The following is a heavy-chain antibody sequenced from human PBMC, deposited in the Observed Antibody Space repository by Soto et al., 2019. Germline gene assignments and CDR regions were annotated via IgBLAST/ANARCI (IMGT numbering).Heavy chain of an antibody. CDR3: ASLVVVAANGSDY. V-gene: IGHV3-21*01. CDR1: GFTFSSYS. Sequence: ESGGGLVKPGGSLRLSCAASGFTFSSYSMNWVRQAPGKGLEWVSSISSSSSYIYYADSVKGRFTISRDNAKNSLYLQMNSLRAEDTAVYYCASLVVVAANGSDYWGQGTLVTVSS. CDR2: ISSSSSYI. D-gene: IGHD2-15*01. J-gene: IGHJ4*02.